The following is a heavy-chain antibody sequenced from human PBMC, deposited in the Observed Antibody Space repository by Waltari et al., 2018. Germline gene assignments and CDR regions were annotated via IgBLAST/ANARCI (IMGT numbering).Heavy chain of an antibody. J-gene: IGHJ4*02. CDR1: GGTFSTYT. Sequence: HVQLEQSGAEVKKPGSSVKVSCKASGGTFSTYTVTWVRQAPGQGLEWMGSILPFLGISKDAQSLQARLTITVDQSTNTGYMELNNLRPEDTGVYYCARSGEMKGTVDYWGQGTLVTVSS. CDR2: ILPFLGIS. CDR3: ARSGEMKGTVDY. D-gene: IGHD1-1*01. V-gene: IGHV1-69*02.